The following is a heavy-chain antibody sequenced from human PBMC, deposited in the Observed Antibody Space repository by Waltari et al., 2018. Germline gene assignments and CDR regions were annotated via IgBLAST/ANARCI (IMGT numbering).Heavy chain of an antibody. J-gene: IGHJ4*02. Sequence: QVQLVESGGGVVQPGRSLRLPCAASGFTFSSYAMHWVRQAPGKGLEWVAVISYYGSNKYYADSVKGRFTISRDNSKNTLYLQMNSLRAEDTAVYYCARDPYGDYWGQGTLVTVSS. D-gene: IGHD3-16*01. V-gene: IGHV3-30-3*01. CDR1: GFTFSSYA. CDR3: ARDPYGDY. CDR2: ISYYGSNK.